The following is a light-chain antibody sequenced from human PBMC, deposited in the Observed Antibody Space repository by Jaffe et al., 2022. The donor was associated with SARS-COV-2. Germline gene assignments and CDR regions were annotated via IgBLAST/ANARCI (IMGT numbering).Light chain of an antibody. V-gene: IGKV3-15*01. Sequence: EIVMTQSPATLSVSPGERATLSCRASQSVGSNLAWYQQKPGQAPRLLIYGSSTWAAGVPVRFSGSGSGTEFTLTISSLQSEDFAVYYCQQYDNWPLLTFGGGTKVEIK. CDR3: QQYDNWPLLT. CDR2: GSS. CDR1: QSVGSN. J-gene: IGKJ4*01.